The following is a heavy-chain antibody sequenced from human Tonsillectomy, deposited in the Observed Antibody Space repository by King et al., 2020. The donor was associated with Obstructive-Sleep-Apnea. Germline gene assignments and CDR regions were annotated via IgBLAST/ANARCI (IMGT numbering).Heavy chain of an antibody. Sequence: VQLVESGGGLVQPGRSLRLSCAASGFTFDDYTMHWVRQAPGKGLEWVSAISWNGRNIGYADSVQGRFPIFRDNAKNSLYLHMNSLRAEDTALYYCAKAHEPYYYESSGYPDYWGQGTLVTVSS. CDR3: AKAHEPYYYESSGYPDY. CDR2: ISWNGRNI. D-gene: IGHD3-22*01. CDR1: GFTFDDYT. J-gene: IGHJ4*02. V-gene: IGHV3-9*01.